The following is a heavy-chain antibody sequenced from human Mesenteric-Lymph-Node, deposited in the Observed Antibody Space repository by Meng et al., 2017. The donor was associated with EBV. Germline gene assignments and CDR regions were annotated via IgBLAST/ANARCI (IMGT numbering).Heavy chain of an antibody. CDR1: GYTFTSYA. CDR3: ARDPRGGYYDSSGYSVGWFDP. D-gene: IGHD3-22*01. Sequence: VQLWQSGAEVKKPGASVKVSCKASGYTFTSYAMHWGRQAPGQRLEWMGWINAGNGNTKYSQKFQGRVTITRDTSASTAYMELSSLRSEDTAVYYCARDPRGGYYDSSGYSVGWFDPWGQGTLVTVSS. CDR2: INAGNGNT. J-gene: IGHJ5*02. V-gene: IGHV1-3*01.